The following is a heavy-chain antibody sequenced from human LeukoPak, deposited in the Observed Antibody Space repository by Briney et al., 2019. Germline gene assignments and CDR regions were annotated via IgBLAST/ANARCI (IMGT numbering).Heavy chain of an antibody. J-gene: IGHJ3*02. CDR1: GYTLTELS. D-gene: IGHD2-15*01. V-gene: IGHV1-24*01. Sequence: GASVKVSCKVSGYTLTELSMHWVRQAPGKGLEWMGGFDPEDGETIYAQKFQGRVTMTEDTSTDTAYMELSSLRSEDTAVYYCGICSGGNCQLVNGFDIWGQGTMVTVSS. CDR3: GICSGGNCQLVNGFDI. CDR2: FDPEDGET.